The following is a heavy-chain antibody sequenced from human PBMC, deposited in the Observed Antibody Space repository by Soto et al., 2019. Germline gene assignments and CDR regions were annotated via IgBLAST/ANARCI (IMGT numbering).Heavy chain of an antibody. CDR1: GFTFRNYG. V-gene: IGHV3-30*18. D-gene: IGHD6-13*01. CDR3: AKDGDIAAAGYYFDY. CDR2: ISSDGGNK. Sequence: ESGGGVVQPGRSLRLSCAASGFTFRNYGIHWVRQAPGKGLEWVAVISSDGGNKYHADSVKGRFTISRDNSKDTLYLQMNSLRAEDTAVYYCAKDGDIAAAGYYFDYWGQGTLVTVSS. J-gene: IGHJ4*02.